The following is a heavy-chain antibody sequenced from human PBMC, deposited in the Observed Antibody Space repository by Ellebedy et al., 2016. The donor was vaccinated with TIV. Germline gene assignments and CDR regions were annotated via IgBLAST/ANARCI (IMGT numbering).Heavy chain of an antibody. CDR3: ARGPVVWWLKSLFDY. Sequence: ASVKVSCXASGYTFTSYDINWVRQATEQGLEWMGWMNPNSGNTGYAQKFQGRVTMTRNTSISTAYMELSSLRSEDTAVYYCARGPVVWWLKSLFDYWGQGTLVTVSS. J-gene: IGHJ4*02. CDR2: MNPNSGNT. CDR1: GYTFTSYD. V-gene: IGHV1-8*01. D-gene: IGHD2-21*01.